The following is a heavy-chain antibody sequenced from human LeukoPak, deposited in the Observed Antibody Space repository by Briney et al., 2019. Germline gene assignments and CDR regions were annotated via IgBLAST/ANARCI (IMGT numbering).Heavy chain of an antibody. CDR1: RFTFSSYT. V-gene: IGHV3-30-3*01. J-gene: IGHJ4*02. CDR3: ARGLPRYDGSGYYYVSVPGLYYFDY. D-gene: IGHD3-22*01. Sequence: PGRSLRLSCAASRFTFSSYTMHWVRQAPGKGLEWVAVISYDGTNKYYADSVKGRFTISRDNSKNTLYLQMNSLRAEDTAGYYCARGLPRYDGSGYYYVSVPGLYYFDYWGQGTLVAVSS. CDR2: ISYDGTNK.